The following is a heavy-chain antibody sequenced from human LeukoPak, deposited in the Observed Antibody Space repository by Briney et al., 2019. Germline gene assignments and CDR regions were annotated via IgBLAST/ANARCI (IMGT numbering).Heavy chain of an antibody. J-gene: IGHJ3*02. V-gene: IGHV3-20*01. CDR2: INWNGGST. CDR1: GFTFDDYV. CDR3: ARAYYGGNADAFDI. D-gene: IGHD4-23*01. Sequence: GSLRLSCAASGFTFDDYVMSWVRQAPGKGLEWVSGINWNGGSTGYADSVKGRFTISRDNAKNSLYLQMNSLRVEDTALYHCARAYYGGNADAFDIWGQGTMVTVSS.